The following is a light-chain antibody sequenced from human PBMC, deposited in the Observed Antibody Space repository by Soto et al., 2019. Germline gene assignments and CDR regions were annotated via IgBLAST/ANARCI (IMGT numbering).Light chain of an antibody. Sequence: DIQMTQSPSSLSASVGDWVTITCRASQTIRTSINWYQQKPGKAPNLLIFTASSLHSGVPSRFSGTGSGTYFTLTVSSLQPEDFATYYCQQTYSFPFSFGPGTKADIK. CDR2: TAS. J-gene: IGKJ3*01. V-gene: IGKV1-39*01. CDR1: QTIRTS. CDR3: QQTYSFPFS.